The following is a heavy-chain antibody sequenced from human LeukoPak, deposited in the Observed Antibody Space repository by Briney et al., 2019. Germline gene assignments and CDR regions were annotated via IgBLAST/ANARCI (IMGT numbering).Heavy chain of an antibody. CDR3: APRPYCSSTSCYEYY. V-gene: IGHV4-61*02. Sequence: SQTLSLTCTVSGGSISSGSYYWSWIRQPAGKGLEWIGRIYTSGSTNYNPSLKSRVTISVDTSKNQFSLKLSSVTAADTAVYYCAPRPYCSSTSCYEYYWGQGTLVTVSS. D-gene: IGHD2-2*01. CDR1: GGSISSGSYY. J-gene: IGHJ4*02. CDR2: IYTSGST.